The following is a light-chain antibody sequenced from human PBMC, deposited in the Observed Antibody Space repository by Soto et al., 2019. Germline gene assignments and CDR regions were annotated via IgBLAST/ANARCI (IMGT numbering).Light chain of an antibody. CDR2: KAS. V-gene: IGKV1-5*03. CDR3: QHYNSYSEA. Sequence: DIQMTQSPSTLSGSVGDRVTITCRASQTISSWLAWYQQKPGKAPKLLIYKASTLKGGVPSRFSGSGSGTEGTLTISSLKPDDGATYYCQHYNSYSEAFGQGTKVDIK. CDR1: QTISSW. J-gene: IGKJ1*01.